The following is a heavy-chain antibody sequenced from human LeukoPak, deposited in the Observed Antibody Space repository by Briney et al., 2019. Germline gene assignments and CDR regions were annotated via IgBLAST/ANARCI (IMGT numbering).Heavy chain of an antibody. D-gene: IGHD1-26*01. V-gene: IGHV1-8*03. CDR3: ARGFLAGAQDYYYYYMDV. CDR1: GYTFTSYY. CDR2: MNPNSGNT. Sequence: GASVKVSCKASGYTFTSYYIHWVRQATGQGLEWMGWMNPNSGNTGYAQKFQGRVTITRNTSISTAYMELSSLRSEDTAVYYCARGFLAGAQDYYYYYMDVWGKGTTVTVSS. J-gene: IGHJ6*03.